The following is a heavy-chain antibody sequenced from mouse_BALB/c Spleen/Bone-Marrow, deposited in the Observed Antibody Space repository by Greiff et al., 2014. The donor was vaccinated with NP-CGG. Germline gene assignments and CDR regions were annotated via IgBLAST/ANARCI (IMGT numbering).Heavy chain of an antibody. CDR3: ARHAYYDQTEVSFVY. V-gene: IGHV5-9-2*01. D-gene: IGHD2-4*01. J-gene: IGHJ3*01. CDR2: ISGGGSYT. CDR1: GFTFSNYG. Sequence: VQLKESGGGLVKSGGSLKLSCAASGFTFSNYGMSWVRQTPEKRLGWVATISGGGSYTFYSDSVKGRFTISRDNAKSNLYLQLSSLRSEDTALYYCARHAYYDQTEVSFVYWGQGTLVTVSA.